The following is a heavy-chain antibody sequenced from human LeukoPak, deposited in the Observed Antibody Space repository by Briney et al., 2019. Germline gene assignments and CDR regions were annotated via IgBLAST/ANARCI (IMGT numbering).Heavy chain of an antibody. CDR2: IKKDGSEK. CDR3: ARRAPSHDFDD. Sequence: PGGSLRLSCAASGFTFSSYWVSWVRQAPGKGLEWVANIKKDGSEKYYVDSVKGRFTISRDNAKNSLYLQMNSLRVEDTALYYCARRAPSHDFDDWGQGTLVTVSS. CDR1: GFTFSSYW. J-gene: IGHJ4*02. V-gene: IGHV3-7*01.